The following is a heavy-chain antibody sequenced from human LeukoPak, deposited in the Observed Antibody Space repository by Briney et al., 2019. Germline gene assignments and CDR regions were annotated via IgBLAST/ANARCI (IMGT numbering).Heavy chain of an antibody. V-gene: IGHV4-34*01. Sequence: PSETLSLTCAVYGGSFSGYYWSWIRQPPGKGLEWIGEINHSGSTNYNPSLKSRVTISVDKSKNQFSLKLSSVTAADTAVYYCASCSALSTSAAEYFQHWGQGTLVTVSS. J-gene: IGHJ1*01. CDR2: INHSGST. D-gene: IGHD2-15*01. CDR1: GGSFSGYY. CDR3: ASCSALSTSAAEYFQH.